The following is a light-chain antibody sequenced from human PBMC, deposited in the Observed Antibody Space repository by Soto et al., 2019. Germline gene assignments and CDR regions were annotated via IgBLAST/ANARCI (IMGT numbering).Light chain of an antibody. V-gene: IGKV4-1*01. CDR1: QSVLYSSNNKNY. J-gene: IGKJ2*01. Sequence: DIVMTQSPDSLAVSLGERATINCKSSQSVLYSSNNKNYLAWYQQKPGQPPKLLIYWASTRESGVPDRFSGSGSGTDFTLNISSLQAEDVAVYYWQQYYSTHTFGQGTKLEIK. CDR2: WAS. CDR3: QQYYSTHT.